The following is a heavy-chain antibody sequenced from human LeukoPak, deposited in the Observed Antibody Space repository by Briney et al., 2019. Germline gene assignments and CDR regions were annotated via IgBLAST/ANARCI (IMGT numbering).Heavy chain of an antibody. V-gene: IGHV1-18*01. J-gene: IGHJ5*02. CDR3: ARGLLARDLKKGFDP. Sequence: ASVKVSCKASGYTFTSYGISWVRQAPGQGLEWMGWISTDNGNTNYAQKLQGRVTMTRDTSTSTVYMELSSLRSEDTAVYYCARGLLARDLKKGFDPWGQGTLATVSS. CDR1: GYTFTSYG. D-gene: IGHD6-6*01. CDR2: ISTDNGNT.